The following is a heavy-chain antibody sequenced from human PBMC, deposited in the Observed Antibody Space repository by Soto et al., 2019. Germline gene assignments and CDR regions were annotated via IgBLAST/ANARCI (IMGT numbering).Heavy chain of an antibody. D-gene: IGHD3-10*01. Sequence: LRLSCAASGFTFSTYWMSWVRQAPGKGLEWVANINQDGSEKYYVDSVRGRFTISRDNAKNSLYLQMNSLRAEDTAVYYCARYYYGSGSYPYYGMDVWGQGTTVTVSS. CDR2: INQDGSEK. CDR1: GFTFSTYW. J-gene: IGHJ6*02. CDR3: ARYYYGSGSYPYYGMDV. V-gene: IGHV3-7*01.